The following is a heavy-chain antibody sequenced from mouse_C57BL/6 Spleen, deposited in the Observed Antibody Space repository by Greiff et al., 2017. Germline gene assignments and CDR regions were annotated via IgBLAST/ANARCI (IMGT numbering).Heavy chain of an antibody. CDR2: IYPGSGNT. Sequence: QVQLQQSGAELVRPGASVQLSCTASGYTFTDYYINWVKQRPGQGLEWIARIYPGSGNTYYNEKFKGKATLTAEKSSSTAYMQLSSLTSEDSADYFCSRGTARAPMDYWGQGTSVTVSS. D-gene: IGHD3-2*01. V-gene: IGHV1-76*01. J-gene: IGHJ4*01. CDR3: SRGTARAPMDY. CDR1: GYTFTDYY.